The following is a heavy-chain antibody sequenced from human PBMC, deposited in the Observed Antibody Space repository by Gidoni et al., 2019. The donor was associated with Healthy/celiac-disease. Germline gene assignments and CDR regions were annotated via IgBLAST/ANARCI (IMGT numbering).Heavy chain of an antibody. CDR1: GFTFSSYG. Sequence: QVQLVESGGGVVQPGRSLRLSCAASGFTFSSYGMHWVRQAPGKGLEWVAVISYDGSNKYYADSVKGRFTISRDNSKNTLYLQMNSLRAEDTAVYYCAKDGEYDFWSGYNLYYYYYMDVWGKGTTVTVSS. CDR2: ISYDGSNK. V-gene: IGHV3-30*18. J-gene: IGHJ6*03. CDR3: AKDGEYDFWSGYNLYYYYYMDV. D-gene: IGHD3-3*01.